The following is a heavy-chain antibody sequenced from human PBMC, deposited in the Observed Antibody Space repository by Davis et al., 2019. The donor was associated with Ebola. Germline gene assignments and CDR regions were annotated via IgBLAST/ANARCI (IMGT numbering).Heavy chain of an antibody. CDR2: ISSSSSYI. CDR3: ARGGYDFWSGYSIVTGVGPH. Sequence: PGGSLRLSCAASGFTFSSYSMNWVRQAPGKGLEWVSSISSSSSYIYYADSVKGRFTISRDNAKNSLYLQMNSLRAEDTAVYYCARGGYDFWSGYSIVTGVGPHWGQGTLVTVSS. CDR1: GFTFSSYS. V-gene: IGHV3-21*01. D-gene: IGHD3-3*01. J-gene: IGHJ4*02.